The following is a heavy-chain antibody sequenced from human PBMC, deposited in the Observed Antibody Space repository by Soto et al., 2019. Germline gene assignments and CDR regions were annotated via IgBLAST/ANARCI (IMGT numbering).Heavy chain of an antibody. J-gene: IGHJ4*02. V-gene: IGHV3-30*18. CDR2: ISYDGSNK. Sequence: PGGSLRLSCAASGFTFSSYCIHWVRQASCKGLEWVAVISYDGSNKYYADSVKGRFTISRDNSKNTLYLQMNSLRAEDTAVYYCAKEARSSSWYYFDYLGQGTLVTVSS. D-gene: IGHD6-13*01. CDR1: GFTFSSYC. CDR3: AKEARSSSWYYFDY.